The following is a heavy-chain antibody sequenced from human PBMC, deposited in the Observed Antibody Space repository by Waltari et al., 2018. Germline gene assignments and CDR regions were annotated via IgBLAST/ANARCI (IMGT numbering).Heavy chain of an antibody. Sequence: EVQLVESGGGLVQPGGSLRLSCAASGFTFSSFWMSWVGQAPGKGLEWVANIKQDGSEKYYVDSVKGRFTISRDNAKNSLYLQMNSLRAEDTAVYYCARVSSMGDHFDYWGQGTLVTVSS. CDR3: ARVSSMGDHFDY. D-gene: IGHD2-21*02. CDR1: GFTFSSFW. V-gene: IGHV3-7*04. J-gene: IGHJ4*02. CDR2: IKQDGSEK.